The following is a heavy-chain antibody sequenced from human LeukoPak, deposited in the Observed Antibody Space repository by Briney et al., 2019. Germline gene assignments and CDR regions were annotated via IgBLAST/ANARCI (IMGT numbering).Heavy chain of an antibody. Sequence: SETLSLTCTVSGGSISNYYWSWIRQPPGKGLEWIGSIYYSGSTYYNPSLKSRVTISVDTSKNQFSLKLSSVTAADTAVYYCARGRGLTFYSSGWFDYWGQGTLVTVSS. CDR3: ARGRGLTFYSSGWFDY. J-gene: IGHJ4*02. V-gene: IGHV4-59*12. D-gene: IGHD6-19*01. CDR1: GGSISNYY. CDR2: IYYSGST.